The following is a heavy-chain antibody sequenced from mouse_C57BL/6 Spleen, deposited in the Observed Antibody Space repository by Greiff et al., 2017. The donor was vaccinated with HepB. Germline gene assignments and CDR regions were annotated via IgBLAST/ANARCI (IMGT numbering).Heavy chain of an antibody. D-gene: IGHD4-1*01. J-gene: IGHJ4*01. CDR2: IYPGDGDT. CDR3: ARIPNWDDAMDY. V-gene: IGHV1-82*01. Sequence: QVHVKQSGPELVKPGASVKISCKASGYAFSSSWMNWVKQRPGKGLEWIGRIYPGDGDTNYNGKFKGKATLTADKSSSTAYMQHSSLTSEDSAVYFCARIPNWDDAMDYWGQGTSVTVSS. CDR1: GYAFSSSW.